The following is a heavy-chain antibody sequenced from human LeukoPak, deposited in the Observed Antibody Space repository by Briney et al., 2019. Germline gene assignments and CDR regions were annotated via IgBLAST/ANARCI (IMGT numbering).Heavy chain of an antibody. J-gene: IGHJ4*02. D-gene: IGHD2-2*02. Sequence: GGSLRLSCAASGFTFSSYAMNWVRQAPGKGLEWVSAISGSDGTTYYADSVKGRFTISRDNSKSMLYLQMNSLRAEDTAVYYCAKPDCSYSDCYRPTYWGQGTLVTVSS. V-gene: IGHV3-23*01. CDR3: AKPDCSYSDCYRPTY. CDR2: ISGSDGTT. CDR1: GFTFSSYA.